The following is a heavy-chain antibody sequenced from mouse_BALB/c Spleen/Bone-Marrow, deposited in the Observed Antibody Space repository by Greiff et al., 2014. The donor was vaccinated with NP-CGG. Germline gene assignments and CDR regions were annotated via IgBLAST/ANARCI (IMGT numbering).Heavy chain of an antibody. CDR2: IWGGGST. Sequence: QVQLKDSGPGLVAPSQSLSITCTVSGFSLTDFGVSWIRQPPGKGLEWLGVIWGGGSTCYNSSLKSRLSISKDDSKSQVFLKMNNLKTDDTAMYYCAKHTLRYYAMDYWGQGTSVTVSS. V-gene: IGHV2-6-5*01. CDR1: GFSLTDFG. CDR3: AKHTLRYYAMDY. D-gene: IGHD1-1*01. J-gene: IGHJ4*01.